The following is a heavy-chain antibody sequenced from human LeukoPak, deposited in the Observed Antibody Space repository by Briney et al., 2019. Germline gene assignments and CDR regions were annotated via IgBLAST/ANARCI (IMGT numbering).Heavy chain of an antibody. J-gene: IGHJ4*02. D-gene: IGHD5-18*01. Sequence: SETLSLTCTVSGGSISSSSYYWGWIRQPPGKGLEWIGSIYYSGSTYYNPSLKSRVTISVDTSKNQFSLKLSSVTAADTAVYYCARLSKCSYGPLDYWGQGTLVTVSS. CDR1: GGSISSSSYY. CDR2: IYYSGST. CDR3: ARLSKCSYGPLDY. V-gene: IGHV4-39*01.